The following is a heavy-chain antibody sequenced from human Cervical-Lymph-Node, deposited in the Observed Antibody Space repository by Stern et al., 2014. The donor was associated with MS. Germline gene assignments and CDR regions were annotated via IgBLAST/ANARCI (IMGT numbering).Heavy chain of an antibody. CDR2: IWHHGINQ. CDR3: ARDNDGNSRYSQFDY. Sequence: VQLLESGGGVVQPGTSMRLSCAASGFSFSTYGMHWVRQAPGKGLEWVAVIWHHGINQYYADSVKGRFTISRDRSKNLVHLQMSSLRAEDTAMYYCARDNDGNSRYSQFDYWGQGTLVTVSS. CDR1: GFSFSTYG. J-gene: IGHJ4*02. V-gene: IGHV3-33*01. D-gene: IGHD5-12*01.